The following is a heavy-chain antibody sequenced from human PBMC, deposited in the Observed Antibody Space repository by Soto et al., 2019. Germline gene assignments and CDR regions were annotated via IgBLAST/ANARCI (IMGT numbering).Heavy chain of an antibody. CDR2: ISAYNGNT. CDR1: GYTLTSYG. J-gene: IGHJ6*02. V-gene: IGHV1-18*01. Sequence: QVQLVQSGAEVKKPGASVKVSCKASGYTLTSYGISWVRQAPGQGLEWMGWISAYNGNTNYAQNLQGRVTMTTDTSTTTAYMELRSLRSDDTAVYYCARDSGYGDYEAFVDVWGQGTTFTVSS. CDR3: ARDSGYGDYEAFVDV. D-gene: IGHD4-17*01.